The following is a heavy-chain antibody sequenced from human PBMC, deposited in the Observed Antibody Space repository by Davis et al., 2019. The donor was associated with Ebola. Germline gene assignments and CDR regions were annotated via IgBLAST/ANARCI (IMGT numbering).Heavy chain of an antibody. V-gene: IGHV4-39*01. J-gene: IGHJ4*02. CDR3: ARRGYGDYYFDY. CDR2: IYYSGST. D-gene: IGHD4-17*01. Sequence: MPGGSLRLSCTVSGGSISSSNYYWGWIRQPPGKGLEWIGTIYYSGSTYSSASLKGRVTMSVDTSKNQFSLKLSSVTAADTAVYYCARRGYGDYYFDYWGQGTLVTVSS. CDR1: GGSISSSNYY.